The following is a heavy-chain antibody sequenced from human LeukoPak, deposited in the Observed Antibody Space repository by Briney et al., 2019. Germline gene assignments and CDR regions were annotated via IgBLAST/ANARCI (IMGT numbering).Heavy chain of an antibody. D-gene: IGHD5-18*01. CDR1: GGTFSSYA. Sequence: ASVKVSCKASGGTFSSYAISWVRQAPGQGLEWMGGIIPILGTANYAQKFQGRVTITADESTSTAYMELSSLRSEDTAVYYCARSMVDTAMVPSSYYYYGMDVWGQGTTVTVSS. J-gene: IGHJ6*02. CDR3: ARSMVDTAMVPSSYYYYGMDV. CDR2: IIPILGTA. V-gene: IGHV1-69*13.